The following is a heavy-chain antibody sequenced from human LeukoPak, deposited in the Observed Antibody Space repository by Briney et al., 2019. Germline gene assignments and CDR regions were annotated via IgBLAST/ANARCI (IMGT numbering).Heavy chain of an antibody. CDR2: IYYSGST. Sequence: LSETLSLTCTVSGGSISSYYWSWIRQPPGKGLEWIGYIYYSGSTNYNPSLKSRVTISVDTSKNQFSLKLSSVTAADTAVYYCARFPIRIAAAGTRDYWGQGTLVTVSS. D-gene: IGHD6-13*01. CDR3: ARFPIRIAAAGTRDY. V-gene: IGHV4-59*12. CDR1: GGSISSYY. J-gene: IGHJ4*02.